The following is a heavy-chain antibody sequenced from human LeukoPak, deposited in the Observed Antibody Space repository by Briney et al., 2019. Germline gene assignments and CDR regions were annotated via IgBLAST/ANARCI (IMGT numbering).Heavy chain of an antibody. CDR3: TKGSVSSTTRWFDP. V-gene: IGHV4-34*01. J-gene: IGHJ5*02. CDR2: IQPSGST. CDR1: DGSFSTSF. D-gene: IGHD2-2*01. Sequence: SETLSLTCVAYDGSFSTSFWSWIRQPPGEGLEWIGEIQPSGSTKYNPSLKSRVTVSADTFKSAVSLRLSSVTAADTAFYYCTKGSVSSTTRWFDPWGQGTLVTVSS.